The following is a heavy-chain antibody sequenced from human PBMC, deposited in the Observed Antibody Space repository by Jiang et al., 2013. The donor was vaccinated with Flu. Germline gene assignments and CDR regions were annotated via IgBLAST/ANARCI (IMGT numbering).Heavy chain of an antibody. V-gene: IGHV1-2*02. CDR3: ARAPVLFGATSVPPFDY. J-gene: IGHJ4*02. Sequence: QLVESASEVKRPGASVKVSCKASGYIFTHFYLHWVRQAPGQGLEWLGRVNPNNGVAKFSEKFQVRVSMTSDTSINTSYMEMSGLRFDDTAVYFCARAPVLFGATSVPPFDYWGQGSLVTVSS. D-gene: IGHD3-10*01. CDR1: GYIFTHFY. CDR2: VNPNNGVA.